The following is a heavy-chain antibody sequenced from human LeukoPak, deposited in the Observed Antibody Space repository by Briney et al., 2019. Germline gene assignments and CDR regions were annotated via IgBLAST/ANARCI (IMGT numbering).Heavy chain of an antibody. Sequence: SETLSLTCTVSAAPITSYYWSWIRQPPGKGLEWIACIYYSGSTNYNPSLKSRVAISVDTSKNQVSLRLSSVTAADTAVYYCARGGSIVGATPHDAFDIWGQGTVVTVS. V-gene: IGHV4-59*01. CDR2: IYYSGST. D-gene: IGHD1-26*01. J-gene: IGHJ3*02. CDR1: AAPITSYY. CDR3: ARGGSIVGATPHDAFDI.